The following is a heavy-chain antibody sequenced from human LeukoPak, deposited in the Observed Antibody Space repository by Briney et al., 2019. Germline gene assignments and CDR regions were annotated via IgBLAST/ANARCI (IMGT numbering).Heavy chain of an antibody. J-gene: IGHJ4*02. CDR2: IYSGGST. CDR3: ARELGDYFDY. CDR1: GITVSSNY. V-gene: IGHV3-53*01. Sequence: GGSLRLSCAASGITVSSNYMSWVRQAPGKGLEWVSVIYSGGSTYYADSVKGRFTISRDNSKNTLYLQMNSLRAEDTAVYYCARELGDYFDYWGQGTLVTVSS. D-gene: IGHD3-10*01.